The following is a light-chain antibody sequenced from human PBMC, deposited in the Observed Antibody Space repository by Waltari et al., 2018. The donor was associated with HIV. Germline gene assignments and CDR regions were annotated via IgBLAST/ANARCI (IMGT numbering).Light chain of an antibody. CDR1: RSNIRARARFH. CDR3: QSYDSSLGRSV. J-gene: IGLJ3*02. CDR2: GIN. V-gene: IGLV1-40*01. Sequence: QSVLARPPSVSGAPGLSVTVSCPGRRSNIRARARFHLRWYQQLPGTAPKLLIYGINNRPSGVPDRFSGSKSGTSASLAITGLQAEDEADYYCQSYDSSLGRSVFGGGTKLTVL.